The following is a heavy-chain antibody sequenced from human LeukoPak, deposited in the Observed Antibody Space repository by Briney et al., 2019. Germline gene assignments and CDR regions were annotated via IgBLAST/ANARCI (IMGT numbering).Heavy chain of an antibody. CDR2: IYSDGST. Sequence: PGGSLRLSCAASGFTVSGYYMSWVRQAPGKGLEWVSTIYSDGSTYYADSVKGRFTISRDNSKNTLYLQMNSLRAEDTAVYYCAKDDCSSTSCRFDYWGQGTLVTVSS. D-gene: IGHD2-2*01. J-gene: IGHJ4*02. V-gene: IGHV3-53*01. CDR1: GFTVSGYY. CDR3: AKDDCSSTSCRFDY.